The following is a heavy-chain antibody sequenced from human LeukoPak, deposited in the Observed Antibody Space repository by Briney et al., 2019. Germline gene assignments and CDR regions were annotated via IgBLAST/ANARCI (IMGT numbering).Heavy chain of an antibody. CDR3: ARLSAYYYGSYFYYYMDV. J-gene: IGHJ6*03. Sequence: GGSLRLSCEASGFSFSSYWMSWVRLAPGKGPEWVANIKQDESEKYSVDSVKGRFIISRDNAKNSVFLQMTSLRAEDTALYYCARLSAYYYGSYFYYYMDVWGEGTTVTVSS. V-gene: IGHV3-7*01. CDR1: GFSFSSYW. D-gene: IGHD3-10*01. CDR2: IKQDESEK.